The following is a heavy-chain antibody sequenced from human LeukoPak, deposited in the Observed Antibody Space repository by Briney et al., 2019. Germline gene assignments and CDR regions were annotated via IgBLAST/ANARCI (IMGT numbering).Heavy chain of an antibody. Sequence: SGGSLRLSCAASGFTFSSYEMNWVRQAPGKGLEWVSYISSSGSTIYYADSVKGRFTISRDNAKNSLYLQMNSLRAEDTAVYYCASPGGDGYHPDYWGQGTLVTVSS. J-gene: IGHJ4*02. CDR2: ISSSGSTI. D-gene: IGHD5-24*01. CDR3: ASPGGDGYHPDY. V-gene: IGHV3-48*03. CDR1: GFTFSSYE.